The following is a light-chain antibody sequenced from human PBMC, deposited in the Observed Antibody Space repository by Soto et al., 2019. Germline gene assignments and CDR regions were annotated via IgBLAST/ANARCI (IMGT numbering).Light chain of an antibody. V-gene: IGKV3-11*01. Sequence: EIVLTQSPATLSLSPGERATLSCRASQSVSSYLAWYQQKPGHAPRLLIHDASNRATGIPGRFSGSGSGTDLSLTISSLESEDFAGYYCQQRSNWPPELTFGGRTKVEIK. J-gene: IGKJ4*01. CDR3: QQRSNWPPELT. CDR1: QSVSSY. CDR2: DAS.